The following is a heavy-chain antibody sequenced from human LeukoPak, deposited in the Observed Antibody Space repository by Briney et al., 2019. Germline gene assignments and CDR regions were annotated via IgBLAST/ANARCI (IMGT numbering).Heavy chain of an antibody. Sequence: GRSLRLSCAASGSSFSSYAMHWVRQTPGKGLEWVAVISYDGSNKYYADSVKGRFTISRDSSKNTLFLRMHILRAEDTAVYYCARHRSLNVCDSSGYYYPDAFDVWGQGTMVTVSS. CDR1: GSSFSSYA. V-gene: IGHV3-30-3*01. J-gene: IGHJ3*01. CDR2: ISYDGSNK. D-gene: IGHD3-22*01. CDR3: ARHRSLNVCDSSGYYYPDAFDV.